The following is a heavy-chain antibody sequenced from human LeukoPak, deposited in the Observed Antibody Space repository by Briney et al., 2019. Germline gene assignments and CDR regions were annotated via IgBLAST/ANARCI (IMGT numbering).Heavy chain of an antibody. Sequence: SETLSLTCAVYGGSFSSYYWSWIRQPPGKGLEWIGEINHSGSTNYNPSLQSRVTISVDTSKNQFSLKLSSVTAADTAVYYRATNGSGWSTKKDALEIWGQGTTVTVSS. V-gene: IGHV4-34*01. CDR2: INHSGST. D-gene: IGHD6-19*01. J-gene: IGHJ3*02. CDR3: ATNGSGWSTKKDALEI. CDR1: GGSFSSYY.